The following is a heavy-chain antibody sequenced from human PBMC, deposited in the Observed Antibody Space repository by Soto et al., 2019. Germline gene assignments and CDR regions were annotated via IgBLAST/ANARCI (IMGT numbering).Heavy chain of an antibody. CDR2: IYESGYT. V-gene: IGHV4-30-4*08. J-gene: IGHJ5*02. D-gene: IGHD5-18*01. Sequence: PSETLSLTCTVSGASVSTGAYYWGWVRQRPGKGLEWVGYIYESGYTYYNTSLKSRLTISLDRSNNQFSLGLTSVTAADTAVYYCARMYSYGLSWFDPWGQGTLVTVSS. CDR3: ARMYSYGLSWFDP. CDR1: GASVSTGAYY.